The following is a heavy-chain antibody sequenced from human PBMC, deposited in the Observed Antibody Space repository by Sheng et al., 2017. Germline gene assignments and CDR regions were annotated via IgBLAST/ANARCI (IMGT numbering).Heavy chain of an antibody. Sequence: EVQLVESGGGLVQPGGSLTLSCAASGFTFSSYWMTWVRQAPGKGLEWVANIKQDGSEKYYVDSVKGRFSIFRDNAKNSLYLQMSSLRAEDTALYYCARDENDYGDTPSRWGQGTMVTVSS. CDR3: ARDENDYGDTPSR. V-gene: IGHV3-7*05. CDR2: IKQDGSEK. J-gene: IGHJ3*01. CDR1: GFTFSSYW. D-gene: IGHD4-17*01.